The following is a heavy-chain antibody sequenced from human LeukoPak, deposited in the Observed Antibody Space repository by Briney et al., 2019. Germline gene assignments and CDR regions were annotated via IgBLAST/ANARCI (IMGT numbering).Heavy chain of an antibody. CDR1: GGSFSGSN. Sequence: SETLSLTCAVYGGSFSGSNWSWVRRPPGKGLEWIGEIYNSGSTIYNPSLKSRVTISVDTSKNQLSLNLNSVTAADTAVYYCVRAYDYWGQGTLVTVSS. CDR2: IYNSGST. J-gene: IGHJ4*02. CDR3: VRAYDY. V-gene: IGHV4-34*01.